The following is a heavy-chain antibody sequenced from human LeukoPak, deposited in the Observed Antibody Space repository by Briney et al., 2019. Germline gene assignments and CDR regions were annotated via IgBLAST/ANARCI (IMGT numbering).Heavy chain of an antibody. CDR1: GYTFTSYG. Sequence: GASVKVSCKASGYTFTSYGISWVRQAPGQGLEWMGWISAYNGNTNYAQKLQGRVTMTTDTSTSTAYMELRSLRSDDTAVYYCARDPEIYYDSSGYYGVANNWFDPWGQGTLVTVSS. CDR2: ISAYNGNT. D-gene: IGHD3-22*01. CDR3: ARDPEIYYDSSGYYGVANNWFDP. V-gene: IGHV1-18*01. J-gene: IGHJ5*02.